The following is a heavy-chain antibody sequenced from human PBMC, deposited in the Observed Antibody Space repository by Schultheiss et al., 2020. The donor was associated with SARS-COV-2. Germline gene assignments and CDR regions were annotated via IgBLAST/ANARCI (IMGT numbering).Heavy chain of an antibody. CDR2: IIPIFGTA. V-gene: IGHV1-69*06. J-gene: IGHJ5*02. CDR1: GGTFSSYA. CDR3: AGYSSGANWFDP. Sequence: SVKVSCKASGGTFSSYAISWVRQAPGQGLEWMGGIIPIFGTANYAQKFQGRVTITADKSTSTAYMELSSLRSEDTAVYYCAGYSSGANWFDPWGQGTLVTVS. D-gene: IGHD6-19*01.